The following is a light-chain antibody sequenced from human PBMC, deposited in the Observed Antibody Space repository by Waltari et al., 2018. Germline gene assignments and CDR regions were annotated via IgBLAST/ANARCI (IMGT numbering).Light chain of an antibody. CDR3: QHYHSLPYT. CDR2: DAS. CDR1: QDITTS. J-gene: IGKJ2*01. V-gene: IGKV1-33*01. Sequence: IQLTQSPSSLSAAVGDTVTITCQATQDITTSLSWFQQKPGKAPQLLIYDASSLQAGVPSRFSGTGSGTAFSFTITSLQPEDSATYYCQHYHSLPYTFGRGTKLQIK.